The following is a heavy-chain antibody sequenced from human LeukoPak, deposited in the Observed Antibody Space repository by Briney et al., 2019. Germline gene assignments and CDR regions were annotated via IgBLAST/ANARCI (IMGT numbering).Heavy chain of an antibody. V-gene: IGHV3-48*03. CDR1: GFTFSSYE. D-gene: IGHD4-17*01. Sequence: GGSLRLSCAASGFTFSSYEMNWVHQAPGKGLEWVSYISSSGSTIYYADSVKGRFTISRDNAKNSLYLQMNSLRAEDTAVYYCARDMTTVSDYWGQGTLVTVSS. CDR3: ARDMTTVSDY. CDR2: ISSSGSTI. J-gene: IGHJ4*02.